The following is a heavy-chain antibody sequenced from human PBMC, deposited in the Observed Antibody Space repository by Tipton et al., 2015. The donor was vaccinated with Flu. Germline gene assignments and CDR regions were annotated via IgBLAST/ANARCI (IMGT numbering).Heavy chain of an antibody. V-gene: IGHV3-7*01. CDR1: GFTFSSYW. Sequence: SLRLSCAASGFTFSSYWMSWVRQAPGKGLEWVANIKQDGSEKYYVDSVKGRFSISRDNAKNSLYLQLNSLRAEDTAVYYCARDPKRRGGYNYYWGQGTLVTVSS. D-gene: IGHD5-24*01. CDR3: ARDPKRRGGYNYY. CDR2: IKQDGSEK. J-gene: IGHJ4*02.